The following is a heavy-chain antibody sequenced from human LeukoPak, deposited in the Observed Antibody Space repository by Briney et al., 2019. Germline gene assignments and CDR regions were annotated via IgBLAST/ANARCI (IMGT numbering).Heavy chain of an antibody. CDR1: GFTFSSYW. J-gene: IGHJ6*02. V-gene: IGHV3-7*03. D-gene: IGHD1-26*01. CDR3: ARGRLRLGSFSLNYLYGMDV. Sequence: GGSLRLSCAASGFTFSSYWMSWVRQAPGKGLEWVANIKQDGSEKYYVDSVKGRFTISRDNTKNSLSLQMSSLRAGDTALYHCARGRLRLGSFSLNYLYGMDVWGQGTTVTVSS. CDR2: IKQDGSEK.